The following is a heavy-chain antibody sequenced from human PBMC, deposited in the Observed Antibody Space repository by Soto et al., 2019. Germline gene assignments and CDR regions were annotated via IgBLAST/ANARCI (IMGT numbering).Heavy chain of an antibody. D-gene: IGHD6-13*01. V-gene: IGHV4-34*01. CDR1: GGSFSGYY. CDR2: INHSGST. CDR3: ARGPIGYSSSWYRDY. J-gene: IGHJ4*02. Sequence: QVQLQQWGAGLLKPSETLSLTCAVYGGSFSGYYWSWIRQPPGKGLEWIGEINHSGSTNYNPSLKSRVTISVDTSKNQFSLKLSSVTAADTAVYYCARGPIGYSSSWYRDYWGQGTLVTVSS.